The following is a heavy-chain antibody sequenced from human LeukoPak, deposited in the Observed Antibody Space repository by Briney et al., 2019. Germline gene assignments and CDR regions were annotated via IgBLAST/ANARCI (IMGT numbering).Heavy chain of an antibody. CDR3: ARAPYSSSWYFDY. CDR1: GFTFSDYY. Sequence: PGGSLRLSCAASGFTFSDYYMSWIRQAPGKGLEWVSYISSSGSTIYYADSVRGRFTISRDNAKNSLYLQMNSLRAEDTAVYHCARAPYSSSWYFDYWGQGTLVTVSS. V-gene: IGHV3-11*04. CDR2: ISSSGSTI. J-gene: IGHJ4*02. D-gene: IGHD6-13*01.